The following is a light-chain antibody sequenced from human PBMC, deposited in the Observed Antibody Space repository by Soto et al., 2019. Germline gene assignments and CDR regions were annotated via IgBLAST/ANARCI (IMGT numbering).Light chain of an antibody. J-gene: IGLJ2*01. Sequence: QSVLTQPPSVSGAPGQQVIISCTGSSSNIGAGYDVHWYQQLPGTAPKLLIYGNSNRPSGVPDRLSGSKSGTSASLAITGLQVEDAADYSCQSYDSSLSAAVFGGGTKLTVL. CDR2: GNS. CDR1: SSNIGAGYD. V-gene: IGLV1-40*01. CDR3: QSYDSSLSAAV.